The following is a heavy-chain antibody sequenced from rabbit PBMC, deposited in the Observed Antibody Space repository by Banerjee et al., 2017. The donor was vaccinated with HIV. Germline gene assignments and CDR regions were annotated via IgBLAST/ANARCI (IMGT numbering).Heavy chain of an antibody. V-gene: IGHV1S40*01. D-gene: IGHD6-1*01. Sequence: VRQAPGKGLELIACINTSSGSTVYATWAKGRFTISRTSSTTVSLQMTSLTAADTATYFCARDGAGYAGYGYARLWGPGTLVTVS. J-gene: IGHJ4*01. CDR3: ARDGAGYAGYGYARL. CDR2: INTSSGST.